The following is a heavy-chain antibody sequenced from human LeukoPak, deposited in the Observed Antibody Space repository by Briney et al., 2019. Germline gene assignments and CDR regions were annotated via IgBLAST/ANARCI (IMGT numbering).Heavy chain of an antibody. CDR3: ARTGDYALKD. D-gene: IGHD3-16*01. V-gene: IGHV3-11*01. J-gene: IGHJ4*02. Sequence: GGSLRLSCAASGLTFSDYYMRWLRQAPGKGLEWVSYISSSGSTIDYADSVKGRFTISRDSAKNSLYLQMDSLRAEDTAVYYCARTGDYALKDWGQGTLVTVSS. CDR1: GLTFSDYY. CDR2: ISSSGSTI.